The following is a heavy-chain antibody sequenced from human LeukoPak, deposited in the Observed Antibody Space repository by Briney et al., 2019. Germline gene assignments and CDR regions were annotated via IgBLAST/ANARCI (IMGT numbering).Heavy chain of an antibody. CDR2: VYYSGST. V-gene: IGHV4-59*01. CDR1: GGSISSYY. D-gene: IGHD7-27*01. Sequence: PSETLSLTCTVSGGSISSYYWSWIRQPPGKGLEWIGYVYYSGSTEYNPSLRSRVTISLERSKHQFSLKPTSVTAADTAVYYCASNTGTVFDYWGQGALVTVSS. J-gene: IGHJ4*02. CDR3: ASNTGTVFDY.